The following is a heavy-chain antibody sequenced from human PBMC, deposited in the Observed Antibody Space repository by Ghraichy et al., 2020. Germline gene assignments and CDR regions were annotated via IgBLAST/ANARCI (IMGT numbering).Heavy chain of an antibody. Sequence: SETLSLTCAVYGGSFSGYYWSWIRQPPGKGLEWIGDINHSGNTNYNPSLKSRVTISVDTSKNQFSLKLNSVTAADTAVYYCAREFGYCGSADCRFDFYYYGVDVWGQGTTVTVSS. V-gene: IGHV4-34*01. CDR2: INHSGNT. D-gene: IGHD2-2*03. CDR1: GGSFSGYY. J-gene: IGHJ6*02. CDR3: AREFGYCGSADCRFDFYYYGVDV.